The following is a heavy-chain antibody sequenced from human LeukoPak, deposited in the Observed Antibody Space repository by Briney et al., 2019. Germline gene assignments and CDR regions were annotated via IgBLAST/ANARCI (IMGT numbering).Heavy chain of an antibody. CDR3: ARTYYYGSGTPVVGWFDP. J-gene: IGHJ5*02. D-gene: IGHD3-10*01. CDR1: GYSFTSYW. V-gene: IGHV5-51*01. Sequence: GESLKISCKGSGYSFTSYWIGWVRQMPGKGLEWMGIIYPGDSDTRYSPSFQGQVTISADKSISTAYLQWSSLKASDTAMYYCARTYYYGSGTPVVGWFDPWGQGTPVTVSS. CDR2: IYPGDSDT.